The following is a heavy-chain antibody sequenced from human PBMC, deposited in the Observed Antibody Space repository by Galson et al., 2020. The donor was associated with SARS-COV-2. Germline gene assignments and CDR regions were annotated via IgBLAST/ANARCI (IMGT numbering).Heavy chain of an antibody. V-gene: IGHV3-33*01. CDR3: AADYGDYQNYYYYYGMGV. D-gene: IGHD4-17*01. CDR2: IWYDGSNK. Sequence: GGSLRLSCAASGFTFSSYGMHWVRQAPGKGLEWVAVIWYDGSNKYYADSVKGRFTISRDNSKNTLYLQMNSLRAEDTAVYYCAADYGDYQNYYYYYGMGVWGQGTTVTVSS. CDR1: GFTFSSYG. J-gene: IGHJ6*02.